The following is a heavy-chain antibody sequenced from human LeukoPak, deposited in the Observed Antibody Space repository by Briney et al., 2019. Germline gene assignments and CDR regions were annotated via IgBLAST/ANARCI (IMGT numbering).Heavy chain of an antibody. CDR3: ARVMRSGSPFDY. CDR1: GFTFSDYY. D-gene: IGHD1-26*01. J-gene: IGHJ4*02. CDR2: ISSSGSTM. V-gene: IGHV3-11*01. Sequence: PGGSLRLSCAASGFTFSDYYMSWIRQAPGKGLEWLSYISSSGSTMCYTDSVKGRFTISRDNAKNSLDLQMSSLGAEDTAVYYCARVMRSGSPFDYWGQGALVTVSS.